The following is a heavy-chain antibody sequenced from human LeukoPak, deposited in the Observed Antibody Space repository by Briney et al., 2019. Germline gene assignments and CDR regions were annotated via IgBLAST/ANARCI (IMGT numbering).Heavy chain of an antibody. CDR1: GGSISTYS. D-gene: IGHD3-10*01. Sequence: SETLSLTCTVSGGSISTYSWSWIRQPPGKGLEWIGYIFHSGNTYYNPSLKSRVTISVDTSKNQFSLKLSSVTAADTAVYYCARDGPPPSTMVRGVIIEYNWFDPWGQGTLVTVSS. J-gene: IGHJ5*02. CDR2: IFHSGNT. V-gene: IGHV4-59*12. CDR3: ARDGPPPSTMVRGVIIEYNWFDP.